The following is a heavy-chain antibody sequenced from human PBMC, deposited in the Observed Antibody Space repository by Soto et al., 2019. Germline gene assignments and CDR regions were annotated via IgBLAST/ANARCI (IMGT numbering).Heavy chain of an antibody. CDR1: GFTFSSYA. CDR3: AKDTAYLYDFWSGYYSYYFDY. D-gene: IGHD3-3*01. V-gene: IGHV3-23*01. J-gene: IGHJ4*02. Sequence: GGSLRLSCAASGFTFSSYAMSWVRQAPGKGLERVSAISGSGGSTYYADSVKGRFTISRDNSKNTLYLQMNSLRAEDTAVYYCAKDTAYLYDFWSGYYSYYFDYWGQGTLVTVSS. CDR2: ISGSGGST.